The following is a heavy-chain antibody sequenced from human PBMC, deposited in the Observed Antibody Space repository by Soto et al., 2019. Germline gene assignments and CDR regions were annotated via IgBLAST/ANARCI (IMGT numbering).Heavy chain of an antibody. CDR2: INLGGST. V-gene: IGHV4-34*01. D-gene: IGHD1-26*01. CDR3: ARGRVGATNWNWFDT. Sequence: PXETRSLTCAVDGWPFSDYYWTWIRQPPGKGLEWIGEINLGGSTNYNPSLKSRVAISVDTSKNQFFLRLSSVAAADTAVYYCARGRVGATNWNWFDTWGQGSLVTVPQ. CDR1: GWPFSDYY. J-gene: IGHJ5*02.